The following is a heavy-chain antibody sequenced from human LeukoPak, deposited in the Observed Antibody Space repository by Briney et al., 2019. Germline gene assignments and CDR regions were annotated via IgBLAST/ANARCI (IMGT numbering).Heavy chain of an antibody. CDR2: IFQGGGEI. D-gene: IGHD5-18*01. J-gene: IGHJ4*02. CDR3: ATYRQVLLPFES. Sequence: GGSLRLSCAASGFTFSTFAMIWVRQPPGKGLEWVSSIFQGGGEIHYADSVRGRFTISRDNSKSTLFLQMNSLRAEDSAIYYCATYRQVLLPFESWGQGTLVTVSS. CDR1: GFTFSTFA. V-gene: IGHV3-23*01.